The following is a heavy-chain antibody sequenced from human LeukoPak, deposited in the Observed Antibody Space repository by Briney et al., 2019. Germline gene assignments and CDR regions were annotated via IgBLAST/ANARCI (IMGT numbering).Heavy chain of an antibody. CDR2: ISGGSDTI. CDR1: GFRFTDYN. Sequence: GGSLRLSCAASGFRFTDYNMNWFRQAPGKGLEWVSFISGGSDTIYYADSVRGRFTISRDNAKNSLYLQMNSLRAEDTALHYCARSLGYSGYAETDYWGQGTLVTVSS. J-gene: IGHJ4*02. D-gene: IGHD5-12*01. CDR3: ARSLGYSGYAETDY. V-gene: IGHV3-48*04.